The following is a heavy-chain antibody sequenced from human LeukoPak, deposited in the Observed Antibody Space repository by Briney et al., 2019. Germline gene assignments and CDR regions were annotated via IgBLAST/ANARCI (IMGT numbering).Heavy chain of an antibody. Sequence: GGSLRLSCAASGFIFSSYAVNWVRQAPGKGLEWVSTISGSSGGTYYPDSVKGRFTISRDNPKNTLYLQMNSLRADDTAVYYCAKDSAVVPAAPYGMDVWGQGTTVTVSS. CDR1: GFIFSSYA. J-gene: IGHJ6*02. CDR3: AKDSAVVPAAPYGMDV. CDR2: ISGSSGGT. V-gene: IGHV3-23*01. D-gene: IGHD2-2*01.